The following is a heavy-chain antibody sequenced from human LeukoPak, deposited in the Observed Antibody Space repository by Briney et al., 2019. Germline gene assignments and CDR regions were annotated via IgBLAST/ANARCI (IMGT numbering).Heavy chain of an antibody. CDR3: AREPGKGSDAFDI. CDR2: IYYSGST. Sequence: SETLSLTCTVPGGSISSSSYYWGWIRQPPGKGLEWIGSIYYSGSTYYNPSLKSRVTISVDTSKNQFSLKLSSVTAADTAVYYCAREPGKGSDAFDIRGQGTMVTVSS. J-gene: IGHJ3*02. V-gene: IGHV4-39*07. CDR1: GGSISSSSYY. D-gene: IGHD1-14*01.